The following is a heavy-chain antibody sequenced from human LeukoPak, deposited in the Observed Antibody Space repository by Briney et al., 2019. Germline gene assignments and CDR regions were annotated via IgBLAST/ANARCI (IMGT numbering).Heavy chain of an antibody. V-gene: IGHV3-23*01. CDR1: GFTFSSYA. Sequence: GGSLRLSCAASGFTFSSYAMSWVRPAPGKGLEWVSAISGSGGSTYYADSVKGRFNISRDNSKNTLYLQMNSLRAEDTAVYYCAKTSSESLYDSSGYAIAIWYFDYWGQGTLVTVSS. D-gene: IGHD3-22*01. CDR2: ISGSGGST. J-gene: IGHJ4*02. CDR3: AKTSSESLYDSSGYAIAIWYFDY.